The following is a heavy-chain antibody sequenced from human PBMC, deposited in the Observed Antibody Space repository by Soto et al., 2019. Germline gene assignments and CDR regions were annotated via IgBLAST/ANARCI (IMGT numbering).Heavy chain of an antibody. CDR1: GYTFTSYG. CDR3: AREDIVVVPAAMDYYYYYMDV. CDR2: ISAYNGNT. V-gene: IGHV1-18*01. D-gene: IGHD2-2*01. Sequence: ASVKVSCKASGYTFTSYGISWVPQAPGQGLEWMGWISAYNGNTNYAQKLQGRVTMTTDTSTSTAYMELSSLRSEDTAVYYCAREDIVVVPAAMDYYYYYMDVWGKGTTVTVS. J-gene: IGHJ6*03.